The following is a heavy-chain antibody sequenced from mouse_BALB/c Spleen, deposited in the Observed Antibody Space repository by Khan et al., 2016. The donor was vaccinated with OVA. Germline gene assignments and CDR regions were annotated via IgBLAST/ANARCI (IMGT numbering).Heavy chain of an antibody. CDR2: IATGSGST. CDR3: SRENYYGRTCCTIDY. D-gene: IGHD1-1*01. V-gene: IGHV1S41*01. CDR1: GYTFTSYW. Sequence: DLVKPGASVKLSCKASGYTFTSYWINWIKQRPGQGLEWIGRIATGSGSTYYKEILKGKATLTVDTSSSTVYLQLSSLSSEGSAVYLCSRENYYGRTCCTIDYWGQGTSVTVSS. J-gene: IGHJ4*01.